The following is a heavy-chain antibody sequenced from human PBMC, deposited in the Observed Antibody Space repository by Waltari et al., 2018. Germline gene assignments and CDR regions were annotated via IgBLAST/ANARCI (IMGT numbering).Heavy chain of an antibody. CDR2: ISYAGSKI. CDR1: GLTFTKYG. CDR3: AKDGDFSLPGYDAFDA. Sequence: QVYLVESGGGVVQPGGSLRLSCLASGLTFTKYGMYWVRQSPGKGLEGGAFISYAGSKIYDADSVKGRFTISRDNANNILYLEMNSLRPEDTSIYYCAKDGDFSLPGYDAFDAWGQGTVVTVSS. J-gene: IGHJ3*01. V-gene: IGHV3-30*02. D-gene: IGHD4-17*01.